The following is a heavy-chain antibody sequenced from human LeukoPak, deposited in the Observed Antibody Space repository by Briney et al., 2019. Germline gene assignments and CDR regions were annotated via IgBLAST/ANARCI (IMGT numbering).Heavy chain of an antibody. D-gene: IGHD2/OR15-2a*01. CDR3: ARDNMGFDY. J-gene: IGHJ4*02. CDR2: IYSGDST. CDR1: GFTVSNNY. Sequence: PGGSLRLSCAASGFTVSNNYVSWVRQAPGKGLEWVSVIYSGDSTYYADSVKGRFTISRDNAKNSLYLQMNSLRAEDTAVYYCARDNMGFDYWGQGTLVTVYS. V-gene: IGHV3-66*01.